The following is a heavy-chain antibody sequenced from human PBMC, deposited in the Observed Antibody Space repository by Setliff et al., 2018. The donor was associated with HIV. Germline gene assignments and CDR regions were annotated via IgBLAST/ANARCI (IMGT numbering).Heavy chain of an antibody. CDR3: SRVHSPLYYDILTGYLDY. D-gene: IGHD3-9*01. CDR1: GFTFGDYA. Sequence: PGGSLRLSCTASGFTFGDYAMTWVRQAPGKGLEWVGFINSNTYGGTTDYAASVKGGFTISRDDSKSSAYLLMNSLKTEDTAVYYCSRVHSPLYYDILTGYLDYWGQGTLVTVS. CDR2: INSNTYGGTT. J-gene: IGHJ4*02. V-gene: IGHV3-49*04.